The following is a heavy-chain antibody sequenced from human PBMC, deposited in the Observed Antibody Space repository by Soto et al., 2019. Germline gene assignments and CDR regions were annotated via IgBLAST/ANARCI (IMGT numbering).Heavy chain of an antibody. J-gene: IGHJ6*02. CDR3: ARDAVNEHYYYGMKV. Sequence: SETLSLTCTVSGGSVSIGSYFWSWIRQPPGKGLEWIGYIYYSVSTNYDPSLRSRVTISVDTSKTQFSLKLSSVTAADTAVYYCARDAVNEHYYYGMKVWGQGTTVTV. D-gene: IGHD1-1*01. V-gene: IGHV4-61*01. CDR1: GGSVSIGSYF. CDR2: IYYSVST.